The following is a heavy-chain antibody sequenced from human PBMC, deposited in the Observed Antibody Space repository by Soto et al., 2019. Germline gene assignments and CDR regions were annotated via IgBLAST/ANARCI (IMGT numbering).Heavy chain of an antibody. CDR3: ARHPVYATGWQIDY. CDR2: IYNSGRT. J-gene: IGHJ4*02. Sequence: SETLSLTCTVSGGSISSNIYHWGWIRQPPGKGLEWIGRIYNSGRTYYNASLKSRVSISIDTSKNQFSLKLTSVTAADTVVYYCARHPVYATGWQIDYWGQGALVTVSS. CDR1: GGSISSNIYH. V-gene: IGHV4-39*01. D-gene: IGHD2-2*01.